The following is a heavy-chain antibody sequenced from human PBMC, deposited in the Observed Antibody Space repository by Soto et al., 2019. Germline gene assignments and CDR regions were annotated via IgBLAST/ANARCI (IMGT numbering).Heavy chain of an antibody. J-gene: IGHJ6*02. Sequence: SQTLSLTCAISGDSVSSGSVAWHWIRQSPSRGLEWLGRTFYRSKWYNDYSLSVKSRITFNADTSKNQFSLQLNSVTPEDTAVYCGARDAGITLIDPYGMDVWGQGATVTVSS. D-gene: IGHD3-22*01. CDR2: TFYRSKWYN. V-gene: IGHV6-1*01. CDR1: GDSVSSGSVA. CDR3: ARDAGITLIDPYGMDV.